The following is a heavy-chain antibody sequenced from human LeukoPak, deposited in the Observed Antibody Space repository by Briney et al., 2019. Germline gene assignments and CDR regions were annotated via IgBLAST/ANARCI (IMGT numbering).Heavy chain of an antibody. CDR2: IKPKTDGETT. CDR3: ITPLPYSAQ. J-gene: IGHJ4*02. V-gene: IGHV3-15*07. D-gene: IGHD2-21*01. CDR1: GFTFNNYW. Sequence: GSLRLSCAASGFTFNNYWMNWVRQAPGKGLGWVGRIKPKTDGETTEYAAPVKDRFSISRDDSKSMMYLQMNSLKTEDTAVYYCITPLPYSAQGGQGTLVTVSS.